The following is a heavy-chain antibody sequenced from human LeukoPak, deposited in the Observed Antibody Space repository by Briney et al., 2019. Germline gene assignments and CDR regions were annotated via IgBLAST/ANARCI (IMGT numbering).Heavy chain of an antibody. CDR2: IYSGGST. J-gene: IGHJ4*02. CDR1: GFTVSSNY. CDR3: ATGTYYDSSSL. D-gene: IGHD3-22*01. V-gene: IGHV3-53*01. Sequence: GGSLRLSCAASGFTVSSNYMSWVRQAPGKGLEWVSVIYSGGSTYYADSVKGRFTISRDDSKNTVYLQMNSLRAEDTAIYYCATGTYYDSSSLWGQGTLVTVSS.